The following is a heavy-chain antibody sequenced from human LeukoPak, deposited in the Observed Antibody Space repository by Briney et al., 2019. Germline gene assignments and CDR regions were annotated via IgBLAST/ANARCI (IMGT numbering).Heavy chain of an antibody. Sequence: TSETLSLTCPVSGYSISSGYFWGWIRQPPGKGLEWIGSIYHSGSTNYNPSLKSRVTISADTSKNQFSLKLSSVTAADTAVYYCARWKGWFDPWGQGTLVTVSS. J-gene: IGHJ5*02. CDR1: GYSISSGYF. V-gene: IGHV4-38-2*01. CDR3: ARWKGWFDP. CDR2: IYHSGST. D-gene: IGHD1-1*01.